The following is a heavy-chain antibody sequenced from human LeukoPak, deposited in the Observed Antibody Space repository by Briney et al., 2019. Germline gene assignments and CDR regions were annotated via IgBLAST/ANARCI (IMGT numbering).Heavy chain of an antibody. J-gene: IGHJ4*02. CDR2: ISAYNGNT. CDR3: ARAYYDSSGYYSDY. Sequence: ASVKVSCKASGGTFSSYAISWVRQAPGQGLEWMGWISAYNGNTNYAQKLQGRVTMTTDTSTSTAYMELRSLRSDDTAVYYCARAYYDSSGYYSDYWGQGTLVTVSS. V-gene: IGHV1-18*01. CDR1: GGTFSSYA. D-gene: IGHD3-22*01.